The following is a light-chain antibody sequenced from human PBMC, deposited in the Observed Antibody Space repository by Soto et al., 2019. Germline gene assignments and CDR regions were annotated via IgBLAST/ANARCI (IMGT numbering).Light chain of an antibody. CDR2: DVS. V-gene: IGLV2-14*01. CDR3: SSYTSSSTLVV. CDR1: SSDVGGYNY. Sequence: QSALTQPASVSGSPGQSITISCTGTSSDVGGYNYVSWCQQHPGKAPKLMIYDVSNRPSGVSNRFSGSKSGNTASLTISGLQAEDEADYYCSSYTSSSTLVVFGTGTKLT. J-gene: IGLJ1*01.